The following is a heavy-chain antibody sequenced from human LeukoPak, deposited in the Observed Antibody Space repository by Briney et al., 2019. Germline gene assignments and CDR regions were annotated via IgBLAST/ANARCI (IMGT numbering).Heavy chain of an antibody. J-gene: IGHJ3*02. Sequence: GGSLRLSCAASGFTFSSYGMHWVRQAPGKGLEWVAFIRYDGSNKYYADSVKGRFTISRDNSKNTLYLQMNSLRAEDTAVYYCAKIFWQWLVLGAFDIWGQGTMVTVSS. D-gene: IGHD6-19*01. CDR1: GFTFSSYG. V-gene: IGHV3-30*02. CDR2: IRYDGSNK. CDR3: AKIFWQWLVLGAFDI.